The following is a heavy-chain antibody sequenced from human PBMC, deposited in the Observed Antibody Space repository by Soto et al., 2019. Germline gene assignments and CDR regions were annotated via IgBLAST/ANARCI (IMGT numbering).Heavy chain of an antibody. J-gene: IGHJ4*02. V-gene: IGHV3-48*02. CDR1: GFTFSAFS. Sequence: PGESLKISCAGSGFTFSAFSMNWVRQAPGKGLEWISYIYGSSSTMYYADSVKGRFSISRDNAKSSLYLQMNNLTHEDTAVYYCARDRPVDYWGQGTPVTVSS. CDR2: IYGSSSTM. CDR3: ARDRPVDY.